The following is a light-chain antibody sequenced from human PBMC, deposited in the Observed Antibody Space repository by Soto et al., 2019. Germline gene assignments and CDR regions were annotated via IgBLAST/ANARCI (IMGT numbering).Light chain of an antibody. CDR3: PQYGSSPPSWT. Sequence: EIVLTQSPGTLSLSPGERATLSCRASQSVSSSYLAWYQQKPGQAPRLLIYGASSRATGIPDRFSGSGSGNSFPLTIRRLGAEGFSVVLWPQYGSSPPSWTFGGGTKVEIK. CDR1: QSVSSSY. V-gene: IGKV3-20*01. J-gene: IGKJ4*01. CDR2: GAS.